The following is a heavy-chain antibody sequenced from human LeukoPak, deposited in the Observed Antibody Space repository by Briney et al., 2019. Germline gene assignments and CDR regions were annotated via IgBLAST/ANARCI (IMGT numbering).Heavy chain of an antibody. D-gene: IGHD6-13*01. V-gene: IGHV3-21*01. CDR2: ISSSSSYI. CDR1: GFTFSSYS. Sequence: GGSLRLSCAASGFTFSSYSMNWVRQAPGKGLEWVSSISSSSSYIYYADSVKGRFTISRDNAKNSLYLQMNSLRAKDTAVYYCARAEKGGSSWYTSSGDAFDIWGQGTMVTVSS. CDR3: ARAEKGGSSWYTSSGDAFDI. J-gene: IGHJ3*02.